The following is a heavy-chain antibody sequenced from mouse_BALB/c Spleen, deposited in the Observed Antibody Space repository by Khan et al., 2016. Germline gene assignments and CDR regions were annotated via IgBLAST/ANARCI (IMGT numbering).Heavy chain of an antibody. Sequence: QVQLKQSGPGLVAPSQSLSITCTVSGFSITGFAVNWVRQPPGKGLEWLGVIWGDGSTDYDSALKSRLSISKDDSKSQVFLKMNSLQTDDTASYYCAMYYDYDGGFAYWGQGTLVTVSA. D-gene: IGHD2-4*01. V-gene: IGHV2-6-7*01. J-gene: IGHJ3*01. CDR2: IWGDGST. CDR3: AMYYDYDGGFAY. CDR1: GFSITGFA.